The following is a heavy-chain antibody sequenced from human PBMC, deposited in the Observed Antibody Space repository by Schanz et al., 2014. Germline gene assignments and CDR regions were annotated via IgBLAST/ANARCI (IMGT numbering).Heavy chain of an antibody. J-gene: IGHJ4*02. CDR1: GGTFSSFG. CDR3: ARDRVGASSYFDY. D-gene: IGHD1-26*01. Sequence: VQLEQSGAEVKKPGSSVKVSCKASGGTFSSFGINWVRQAPGQGLEWMGRIIPSLGLAKYEQKFQDKVTITADTSTTTAYMELSGLRAEDTAVYYCARDRVGASSYFDYWGQGTLVTVSS. V-gene: IGHV1-69*04. CDR2: IIPSLGLA.